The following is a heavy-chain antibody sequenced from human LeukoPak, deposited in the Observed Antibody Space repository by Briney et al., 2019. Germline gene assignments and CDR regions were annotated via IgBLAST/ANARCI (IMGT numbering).Heavy chain of an antibody. V-gene: IGHV4-61*02. CDR3: ARRDDSSGYHKIFDY. J-gene: IGHJ4*02. CDR1: GDSISNHTSY. CDR2: IYASTST. D-gene: IGHD3-22*01. Sequence: SETLSLTCTVSGDSISNHTSYWTWIRQPAGKGLEWIGRIYASTSTSYNPSLKSRVTISVDTSNNQFYLKLSSLTAADTAVYYCARRDDSSGYHKIFDYWGQGTLVTVSS.